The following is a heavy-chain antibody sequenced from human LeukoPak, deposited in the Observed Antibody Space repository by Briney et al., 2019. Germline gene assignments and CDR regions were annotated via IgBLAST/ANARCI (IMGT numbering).Heavy chain of an antibody. Sequence: VASVKVSCKASGYTFSSYGISWVRQAPGQGLEWMGWISPYNGNTHYAQKLQDRVTMTTDTSTNTAYMELRSLISDDTAVYYCARDWGGLPTTLDSWGQGTLVTVSS. CDR2: ISPYNGNT. D-gene: IGHD2-21*02. V-gene: IGHV1-18*01. CDR3: ARDWGGLPTTLDS. J-gene: IGHJ4*02. CDR1: GYTFSSYG.